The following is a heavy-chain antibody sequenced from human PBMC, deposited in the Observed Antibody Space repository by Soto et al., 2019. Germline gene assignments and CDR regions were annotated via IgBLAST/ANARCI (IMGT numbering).Heavy chain of an antibody. CDR2: IYYSGST. CDR3: ARGVRTRGAFHI. J-gene: IGHJ3*02. V-gene: IGHV4-59*01. Sequence: LALTCTVSGGSISSYYWSWIRQPPGKGLEWIGYIYYSGSTNYNPSLKSRVTISVDTSKNQFSLKLSSVTAADTAVYYCARGVRTRGAFHICGPGTIVTV. CDR1: GGSISSYY.